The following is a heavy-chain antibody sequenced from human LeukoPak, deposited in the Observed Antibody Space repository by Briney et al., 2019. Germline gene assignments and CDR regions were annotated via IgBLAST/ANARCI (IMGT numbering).Heavy chain of an antibody. CDR1: GYTFTSYG. V-gene: IGHV1-18*01. CDR2: ISAYNGNT. CDR3: AASEERSYYDFWSGYNYYYGMDV. Sequence: ASVKVSCKASGYTFTSYGISWVRQAPGQGLEWMGWISAYNGNTNYAQKFQERVTITRDMSTSTAYMELSSLRSEDTAVYYCAASEERSYYDFWSGYNYYYGMDVWGQGTTVTVSS. D-gene: IGHD3-3*01. J-gene: IGHJ6*02.